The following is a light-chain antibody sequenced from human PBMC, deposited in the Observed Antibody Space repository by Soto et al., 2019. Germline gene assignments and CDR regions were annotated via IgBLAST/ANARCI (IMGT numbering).Light chain of an antibody. CDR1: QNIYTW. V-gene: IGKV1-5*01. CDR2: AAS. J-gene: IGKJ4*01. CDR3: LQHNSYPLT. Sequence: IQMTQSPSTLSASVGDRVTITCRASQNIYTWLALYQQKPGKAPKLLIYAASSLQSGVPSRFSGSGSGTEFTLTISSLQPEDFATYYCLQHNSYPLTFGGGTKVDIK.